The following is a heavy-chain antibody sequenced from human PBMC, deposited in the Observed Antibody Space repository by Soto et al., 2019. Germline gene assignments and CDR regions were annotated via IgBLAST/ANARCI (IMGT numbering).Heavy chain of an antibody. Sequence: PGGSLRLSCAASGFTSSSYAMSWVRQAPGKGLEWVSAISGNGGNTYYADSVKGRFTISRDNSRNTLYLQMNSLRVEDTAVYYCAKVGENYGMDVWGQGTTVTVSS. CDR1: GFTSSSYA. V-gene: IGHV3-23*01. CDR3: AKVGENYGMDV. CDR2: ISGNGGNT. J-gene: IGHJ6*02. D-gene: IGHD3-10*01.